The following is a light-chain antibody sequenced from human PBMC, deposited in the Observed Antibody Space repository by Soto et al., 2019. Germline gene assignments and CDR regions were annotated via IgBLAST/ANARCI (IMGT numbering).Light chain of an antibody. V-gene: IGLV3-9*01. CDR3: QVWDSSTGV. Sequence: SYELTQPLSVSVALGQTARITCGGNNIGSKNVHWYQQKPGLAPVLVIYRDSNRPSGIPERFSGSNSGNTATLTISRAQAGDEADYYCQVWDSSTGVFGGGTQLTVL. CDR2: RDS. J-gene: IGLJ3*02. CDR1: NIGSKN.